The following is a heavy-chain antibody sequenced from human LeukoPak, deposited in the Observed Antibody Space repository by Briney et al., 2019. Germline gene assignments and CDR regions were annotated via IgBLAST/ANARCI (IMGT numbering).Heavy chain of an antibody. CDR1: GYTFTSYD. CDR2: MNPNSGGT. CDR3: ARDGKAYYDFWSGYYTRWFDP. V-gene: IGHV1-2*02. Sequence: ASVKVSCKASGYTFTSYDINWVRQATGQGLEWMGWMNPNSGGTNYAQKFQGRVTMTRDTSISTAYMELSRLRSDDTAVYYCARDGKAYYDFWSGYYTRWFDPWGQGTLVTVSS. J-gene: IGHJ5*02. D-gene: IGHD3-3*01.